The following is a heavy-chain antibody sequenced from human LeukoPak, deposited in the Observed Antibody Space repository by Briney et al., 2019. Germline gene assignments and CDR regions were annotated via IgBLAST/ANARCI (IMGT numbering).Heavy chain of an antibody. V-gene: IGHV4-31*03. J-gene: IGHJ5*02. CDR2: IYYSGST. Sequence: SETLSLTCTVSGGSISSGGYYWSWIRQHPGKGLEWIGYIYYSGSTYYNPSLKSRVTISVDTSKNQFSLKLSSVTAADTAVYYCAREVVSGINWFGPWGQGTLVTVSS. CDR1: GGSISSGGYY. CDR3: AREVVSGINWFGP. D-gene: IGHD2-2*01.